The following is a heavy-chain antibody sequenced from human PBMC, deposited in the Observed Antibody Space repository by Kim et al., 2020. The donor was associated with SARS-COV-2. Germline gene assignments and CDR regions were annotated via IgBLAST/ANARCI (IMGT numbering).Heavy chain of an antibody. J-gene: IGHJ4*02. Sequence: YYADSGKGRFTISRDNAKNSLYLQMNSLRDEDTAVYYCARDKSSGWSFDYWGQGTLVTVSS. V-gene: IGHV3-48*02. CDR3: ARDKSSGWSFDY. D-gene: IGHD6-19*01.